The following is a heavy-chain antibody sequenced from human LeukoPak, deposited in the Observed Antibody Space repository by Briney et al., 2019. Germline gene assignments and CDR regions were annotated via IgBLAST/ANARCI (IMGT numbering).Heavy chain of an antibody. CDR2: IEEDGGEK. J-gene: IGHJ4*02. CDR1: GFNFSSYW. D-gene: IGHD2-15*01. CDR3: AREGGDIADTGFDY. Sequence: GGSLRLSCATSGFNFSSYWMSWVRQAPGKGLEWVANIEEDGGEKYYVDSVKGRFIISRDNAKNSLYLQMNSLRAEDTAGYYCAREGGDIADTGFDYWGQGTLVTVSS. V-gene: IGHV3-7*01.